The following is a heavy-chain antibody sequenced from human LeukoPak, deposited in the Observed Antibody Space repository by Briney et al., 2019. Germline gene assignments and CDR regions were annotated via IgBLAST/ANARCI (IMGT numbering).Heavy chain of an antibody. Sequence: SETLSLTCTVSGGSISNYYWSWIRQPPGEELEWIGYIYYIGSTNYNPSLKRRVTISVDTSKNQFSLKLSSVTAADTAVYYCARERTTVTMPNFDYWGQGTLVTVSS. CDR1: GGSISNYY. CDR2: IYYIGST. J-gene: IGHJ4*02. CDR3: ARERTTVTMPNFDY. V-gene: IGHV4-59*01. D-gene: IGHD4-17*01.